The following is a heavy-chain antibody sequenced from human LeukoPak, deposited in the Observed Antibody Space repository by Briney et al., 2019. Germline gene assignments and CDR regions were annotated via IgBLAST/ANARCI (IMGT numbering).Heavy chain of an antibody. CDR3: VRLDGSGSSHAFDI. CDR2: IYYSGST. J-gene: IGHJ3*02. D-gene: IGHD3-10*01. Sequence: SETLSLTCAVYGGSFSGYYWSWIRQPPGKGLEWIGSIYYSGSTYYNPSLKSRVTISVDTSKNQFSLKLSSVTAADTAVYYCVRLDGSGSSHAFDIWGQGTMVTVSS. V-gene: IGHV4-34*01. CDR1: GGSFSGYY.